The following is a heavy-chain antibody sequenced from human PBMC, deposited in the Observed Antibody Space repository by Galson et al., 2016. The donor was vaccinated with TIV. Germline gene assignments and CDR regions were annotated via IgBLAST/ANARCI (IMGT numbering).Heavy chain of an antibody. CDR1: GFSFSTYG. V-gene: IGHV3-33*01. Sequence: SLRLSCAASGFSFSTYGMHWVRQAPGKGLEWVANIWYDGSKEYYDESVKGRFSISRDNPKKILFLQMNGLTVEDTAVYYCARGSGWGYFDSWGHGTLVTVSS. CDR3: ARGSGWGYFDS. CDR2: IWYDGSKE. J-gene: IGHJ4*01. D-gene: IGHD6-19*01.